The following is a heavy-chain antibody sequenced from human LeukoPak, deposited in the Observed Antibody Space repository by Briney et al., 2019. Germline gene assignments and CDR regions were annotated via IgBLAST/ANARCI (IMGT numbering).Heavy chain of an antibody. CDR1: GGSINTYY. CDR2: IYYTGST. D-gene: IGHD1-14*01. J-gene: IGHJ4*02. Sequence: SETLSLTCSVSGGSINTYYWSWIRQTSGKGLEWIGFIYYTGSTNYNPSLKSRATMSVDTSKSQFSLKLTSVTAADTALYYCARGANRLDSWGRGTLVTASS. V-gene: IGHV4-59*12. CDR3: ARGANRLDS.